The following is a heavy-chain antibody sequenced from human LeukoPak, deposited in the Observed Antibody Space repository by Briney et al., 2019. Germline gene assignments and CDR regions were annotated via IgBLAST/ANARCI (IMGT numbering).Heavy chain of an antibody. CDR2: ITSASST. Sequence: PGGSLRLSCAACGFTLSSFGICWGRQAPGKGLEWVSTITSASSTSFADTVKGRFTISRDNSKNKLYLQMNSLRAEDTAVYYCGILLTKVTPQSGGMTQTDYWGQGTLVTVSS. CDR3: GILLTKVTPQSGGMTQTDY. D-gene: IGHD4-11*01. V-gene: IGHV3-23*01. J-gene: IGHJ4*02. CDR1: GFTLSSFG.